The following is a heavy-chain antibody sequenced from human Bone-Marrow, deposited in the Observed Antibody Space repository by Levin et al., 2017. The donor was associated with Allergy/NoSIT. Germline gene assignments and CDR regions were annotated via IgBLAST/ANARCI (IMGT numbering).Heavy chain of an antibody. CDR2: ISYDGNYQ. J-gene: IGHJ6*02. V-gene: IGHV3-30*04. D-gene: IGHD2-2*01. CDR1: GFTFSTFS. CDR3: ARAGGCSSGNCYHYYGMDV. Sequence: GESLKISCAASGFTFSTFSMHWVRQAPGKGLEWVVLISYDGNYQYYADPVKGRFTVSRDNSKNTLYLQMNSLRAEDTAVYYCARAGGCSSGNCYHYYGMDVWGQGTTVTVSS.